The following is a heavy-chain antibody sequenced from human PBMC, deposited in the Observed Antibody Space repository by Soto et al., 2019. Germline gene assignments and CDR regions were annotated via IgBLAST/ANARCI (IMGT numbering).Heavy chain of an antibody. Sequence: QLQLQESGPGLVKPSETLSLTCPVSGGSISGYYWSWLRQPPGKGLEWIAFIHYTGFSNSNPSRKSRVTISVDTSKNQFSMKLSSVTAADTAVYYCARHSHAYRKSLDSWGQGPLVTVSS. CDR3: ARHSHAYRKSLDS. D-gene: IGHD5-18*01. V-gene: IGHV4-59*08. CDR2: IHYTGFS. CDR1: GGSISGYY. J-gene: IGHJ5*02.